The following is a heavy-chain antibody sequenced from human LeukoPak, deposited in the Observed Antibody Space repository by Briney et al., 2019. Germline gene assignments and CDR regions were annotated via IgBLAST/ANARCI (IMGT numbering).Heavy chain of an antibody. J-gene: IGHJ3*02. CDR3: AREGMFWGVPDAFDM. Sequence: GGSLRLSCAASGFAFSSYWMDWVRQAPGKGREWVANLKHDGIEKYLVDSVKGRFAISRDNAKNLLYLQMNNLRVEDTAVYYCAREGMFWGVPDAFDMWGQGTMVTVSS. CDR1: GFAFSSYW. V-gene: IGHV3-7*01. CDR2: LKHDGIEK. D-gene: IGHD3-16*01.